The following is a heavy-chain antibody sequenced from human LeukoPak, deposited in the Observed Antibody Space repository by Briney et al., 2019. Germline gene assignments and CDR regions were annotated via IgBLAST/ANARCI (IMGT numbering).Heavy chain of an antibody. CDR2: ISGSGGST. CDR1: GFTFSSSA. Sequence: GGSLRLSCTASGFTFSSSAMSWVRQAPGKGLEWVSTISGSGGSTYYADSVKGRFTISRDNSKNTLYLQMNSLRAEDTAVYYCAKGRERWLQTHYFDYWGQGTLVTVSS. J-gene: IGHJ4*02. V-gene: IGHV3-23*01. CDR3: AKGRERWLQTHYFDY. D-gene: IGHD5-24*01.